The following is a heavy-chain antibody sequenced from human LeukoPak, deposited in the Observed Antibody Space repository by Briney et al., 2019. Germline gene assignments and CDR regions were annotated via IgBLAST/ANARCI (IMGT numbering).Heavy chain of an antibody. CDR2: IYSDGST. V-gene: IGHV3-53*05. Sequence: LAGGSLRLSCAASGFTVTNNYMNWVRRAPGKGLEWVSVIYSDGSTFYPDSVKGRFTISRDNSKNTLFLQMSSLRTEDTAVYYCASPYSGYDYNFDHWGQGTLVTVSS. CDR1: GFTVTNNY. J-gene: IGHJ4*02. D-gene: IGHD5-12*01. CDR3: ASPYSGYDYNFDH.